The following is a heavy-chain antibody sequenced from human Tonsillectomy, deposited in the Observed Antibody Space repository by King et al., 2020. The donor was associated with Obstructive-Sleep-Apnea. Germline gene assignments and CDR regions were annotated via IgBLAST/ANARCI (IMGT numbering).Heavy chain of an antibody. J-gene: IGHJ4*02. Sequence: QLQESGPVLVKPSETLALTCTVSGYFISMGVFWGCIPQPPGEGREGVGSIFYSGGNYHNPPLRGRVTLSVDTSNNQFSLKLRSVTAADTAVYYCARDPNSGGGSCYFDYWGQGTLVAVSS. CDR3: ARDPNSGGGSCYFDY. CDR2: IFYSGGN. D-gene: IGHD2-15*01. V-gene: IGHV4-38-2*02. CDR1: GYFISMGVF.